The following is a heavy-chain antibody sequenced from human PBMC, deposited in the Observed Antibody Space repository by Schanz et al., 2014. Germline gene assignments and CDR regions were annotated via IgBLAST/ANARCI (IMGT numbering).Heavy chain of an antibody. CDR1: GFTFTSYA. D-gene: IGHD2-21*01. V-gene: IGHV3-23*01. CDR3: ARANSRRKINFDY. CDR2: ISHSGGSK. Sequence: DVQLLESGGGLVQPGGSLRLSCAASGFTFTSYAMTWVRQAPGKGLEWVSSISHSGGSKYYADSVKGRFTISRDNAKNSLYLQVNSLRAEDTAVYYCARANSRRKINFDYWGRGTLXAVSS. J-gene: IGHJ4*02.